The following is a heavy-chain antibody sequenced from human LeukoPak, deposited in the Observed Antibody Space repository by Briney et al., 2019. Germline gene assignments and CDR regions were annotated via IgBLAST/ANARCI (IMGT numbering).Heavy chain of an antibody. CDR1: GGSISSSSYY. V-gene: IGHV4-39*07. CDR3: ARGIAAAGTFWFDP. CDR2: IYYSGST. D-gene: IGHD6-13*01. Sequence: SETLCLTCTVSGGSISSSSYYCGWIRQPPGKGLEWIGSIYYSGSTYYNPSLKGRVTISVDTSKNQFSLKLSSVTDADTAVYYCARGIAAAGTFWFDPWGQGTLVTVSS. J-gene: IGHJ5*02.